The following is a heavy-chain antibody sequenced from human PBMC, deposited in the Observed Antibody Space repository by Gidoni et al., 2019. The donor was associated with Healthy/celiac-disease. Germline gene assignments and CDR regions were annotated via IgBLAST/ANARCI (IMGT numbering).Heavy chain of an antibody. Sequence: EVQLVESGGGLVKPGGSLRLYCAPSVFPFSSFTMNWVRQAPGKGLEWVASISSSSSDIYYADSVKGRFTISRDNAKNSLYLQMNSLRAEDTAVYYCAAGYTIGIVGATTDAFDIWGQGTMVTVSS. CDR3: AAGYTIGIVGATTDAFDI. V-gene: IGHV3-21*01. J-gene: IGHJ3*02. CDR1: VFPFSSFT. CDR2: ISSSSSDI. D-gene: IGHD1-26*01.